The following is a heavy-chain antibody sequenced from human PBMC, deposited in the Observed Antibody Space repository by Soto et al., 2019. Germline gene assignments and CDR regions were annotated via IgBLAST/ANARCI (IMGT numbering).Heavy chain of an antibody. CDR1: GFTFSSYD. J-gene: IGHJ4*02. D-gene: IGHD5-12*01. V-gene: IGHV3-30*18. Sequence: ESGGGVVQPGRSLRLSCAASGFTFSSYDMHWVRQAPGKGLEWVAVISYDGSNKYYADSVKGRFTISRDNSKNTLYLQMNSLRAEDTAVYYGAKEYSGYDHFDYWGQGTLVTVSS. CDR3: AKEYSGYDHFDY. CDR2: ISYDGSNK.